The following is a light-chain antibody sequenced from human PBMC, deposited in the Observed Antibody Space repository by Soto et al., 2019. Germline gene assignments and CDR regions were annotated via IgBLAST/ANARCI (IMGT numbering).Light chain of an antibody. J-gene: IGKJ2*01. V-gene: IGKV1-39*01. CDR1: QSISKY. Sequence: DIQMTQSPSSLSASVGDRVTITCRASQSISKYVNWYQQRPGKAPKLLIYAASTLHSGVPSRFSGSGSGTDFTLTISSLQPEDFATYYCQQSYSTLFTNTFGQGTKLEIK. CDR3: QQSYSTLFTNT. CDR2: AAS.